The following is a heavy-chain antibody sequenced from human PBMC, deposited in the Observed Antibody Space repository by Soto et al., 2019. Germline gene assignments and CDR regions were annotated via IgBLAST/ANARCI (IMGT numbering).Heavy chain of an antibody. CDR1: GYSFTSYW. V-gene: IGHV5-51*01. CDR3: ARLGRRTGYSYGYAYYYVMDV. J-gene: IGHJ6*02. Sequence: GESLKISCEGSGYSFTSYWIGWVRQMPGKGLEWMGIIYPGDSDTRYSPSFQGQVTISADKSISTAYLQWSSLKASDTAMYYCARLGRRTGYSYGYAYYYVMDVWGQGTTVTVSS. CDR2: IYPGDSDT. D-gene: IGHD5-18*01.